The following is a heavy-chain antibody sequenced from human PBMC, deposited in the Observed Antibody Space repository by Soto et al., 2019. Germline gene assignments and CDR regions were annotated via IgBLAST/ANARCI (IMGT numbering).Heavy chain of an antibody. Sequence: RQAPGKGLEWVSAISGSGGSTYYADSVKGRFTISRDNSKNTLYLQMNSLRAEDTAVYYCAKTLVTMVRGVIWYFDYWGQGTLVT. CDR2: ISGSGGST. V-gene: IGHV3-23*01. CDR3: AKTLVTMVRGVIWYFDY. D-gene: IGHD3-10*01. J-gene: IGHJ4*02.